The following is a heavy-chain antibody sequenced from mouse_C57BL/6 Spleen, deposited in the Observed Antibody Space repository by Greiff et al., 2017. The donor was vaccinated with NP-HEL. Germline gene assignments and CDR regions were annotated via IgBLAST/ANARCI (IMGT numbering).Heavy chain of an antibody. V-gene: IGHV1-39*01. J-gene: IGHJ2*01. CDR1: GYSFTDYN. CDR3: ARWGAKTAQGAYYFDY. CDR2: INPNYGTT. Sequence: EVQLQQSGPELVKPGASVKISCKASGYSFTDYNMNWVKQSNGKSLEWIGVINPNYGTTSYNQKFKGKATLTVDQSSSTAYMQLNSLTSEDYAVYYGARWGAKTAQGAYYFDYWGQGTTLTVSS. D-gene: IGHD3-2*02.